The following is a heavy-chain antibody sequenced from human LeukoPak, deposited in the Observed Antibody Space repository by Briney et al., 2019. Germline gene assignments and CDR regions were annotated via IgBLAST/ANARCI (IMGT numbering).Heavy chain of an antibody. CDR1: GYTFITYV. J-gene: IGHJ4*02. CDR2: ISAYNGNT. Sequence: ASVKVSCKASGYTFITYVIIWVRPAPGQGLEWMGWISAYNGNTNYAQKFQGRVTMTTDTSTSTAYMELRSLRSDDTAVYYCASGDGYIWWGQGTQVTVSS. D-gene: IGHD5-12*01. CDR3: ASGDGYIW. V-gene: IGHV1-18*01.